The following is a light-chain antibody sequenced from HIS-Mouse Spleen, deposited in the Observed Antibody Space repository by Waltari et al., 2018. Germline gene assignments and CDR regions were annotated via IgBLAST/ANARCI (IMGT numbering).Light chain of an antibody. V-gene: IGLV1-47*01. J-gene: IGLJ3*02. Sequence: QSVLTQPPSASGTPGQRVTISSSGRSPNIGSNYVYLYQQLPGTAPKLLIYRTNQRPSGVPDRFSGSKSGTSASLAISGLRSEDEADYYCAAWDDSLSGPVFGGGTKLTVL. CDR3: AAWDDSLSGPV. CDR2: RTN. CDR1: SPNIGSNY.